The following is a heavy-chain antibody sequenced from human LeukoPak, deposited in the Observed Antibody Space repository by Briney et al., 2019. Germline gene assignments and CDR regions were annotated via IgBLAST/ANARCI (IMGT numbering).Heavy chain of an antibody. CDR3: ARLGAYGDLNWFDP. CDR2: NYYSGST. CDR1: GASISSGGYY. D-gene: IGHD4-17*01. J-gene: IGHJ5*02. V-gene: IGHV4-30-4*01. Sequence: KASETLSLTCTVSGASISSGGYYWSWIRQHPGKGLEWIGYNYYSGSTYYNPSLKSRVTISVDTSKNQLSLKLSSVTAADTAVYYCARLGAYGDLNWFDPWGQGTLVTVSS.